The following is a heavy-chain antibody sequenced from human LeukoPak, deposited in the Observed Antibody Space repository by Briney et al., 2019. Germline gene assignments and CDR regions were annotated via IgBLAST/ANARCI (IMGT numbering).Heavy chain of an antibody. D-gene: IGHD4-17*01. CDR2: ISRRSTYR. CDR3: ARDMTTATTCYLQH. J-gene: IGHJ1*01. V-gene: IGHV3-21*06. Sequence: GGSLRLSCAASGFTFSDYSMNWVRQAPGKGLEWVSSISRRSTYRYYADSVKGRFTISRDNAKNSLCLQMNSLRAEDTAVYYCARDMTTATTCYLQHWGQGTLVAVSS. CDR1: GFTFSDYS.